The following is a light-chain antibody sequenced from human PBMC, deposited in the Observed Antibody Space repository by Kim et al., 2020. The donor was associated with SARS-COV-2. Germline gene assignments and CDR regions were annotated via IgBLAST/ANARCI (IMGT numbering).Light chain of an antibody. CDR2: NDY. CDR1: NSNIGAGYE. Sequence: SVTNSCTGSNSNIGAGYEVHWYQQLPATAPNLLIYNDYRRPSGVPDRFSGSRSATSASLAIPGHQAEDEADYYCQSYDTGLRGIIFGGGTQLTVL. CDR3: QSYDTGLRGII. V-gene: IGLV1-40*01. J-gene: IGLJ2*01.